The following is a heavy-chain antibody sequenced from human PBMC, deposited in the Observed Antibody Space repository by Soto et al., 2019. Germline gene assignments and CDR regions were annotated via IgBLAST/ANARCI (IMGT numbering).Heavy chain of an antibody. Sequence: PGGSLRLSCAASGFTFSNAWMSWVRQAPGKGLEWVGRIKSKTDGGTTDYAAPVKGRFTISRDDSKNTLYLQMNSLKTEDTAVYYCTTDYGYSSSSGYLYYYYGMDVWGQGTTVTVSS. D-gene: IGHD6-6*01. J-gene: IGHJ6*02. CDR2: IKSKTDGGTT. V-gene: IGHV3-15*01. CDR1: GFTFSNAW. CDR3: TTDYGYSSSSGYLYYYYGMDV.